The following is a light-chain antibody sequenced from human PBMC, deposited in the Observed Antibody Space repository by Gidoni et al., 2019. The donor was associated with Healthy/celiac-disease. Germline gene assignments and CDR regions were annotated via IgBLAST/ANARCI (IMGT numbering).Light chain of an antibody. V-gene: IGKV1-39*01. CDR3: QQSYSTQFT. CDR2: AAS. J-gene: IGKJ5*01. CDR1: QSISSY. Sequence: DIQMPQSPSSLSASVGDRVTITCRASQSISSYLNWYQQKPGKAPKLLIYAASSLQSGVPSRFSGSGSGTDFTLTISSLQPEDFATYYCQQSYSTQFTFGQXTRLEIK.